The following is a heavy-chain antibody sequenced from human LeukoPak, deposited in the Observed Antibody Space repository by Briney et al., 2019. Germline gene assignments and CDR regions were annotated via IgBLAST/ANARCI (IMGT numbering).Heavy chain of an antibody. CDR2: IIPIFGTA. D-gene: IGHD6-19*01. Sequence: SVKVTCKASGGTFSSYAISWVRQAPGQGLEWMVGIIPIFGTANYAQKFQGRVTITADESTSTAYMELSSLRSEDTAVYYCARDRAVAGPFDYWGQGTLVTASS. CDR3: ARDRAVAGPFDY. V-gene: IGHV1-69*13. J-gene: IGHJ4*02. CDR1: GGTFSSYA.